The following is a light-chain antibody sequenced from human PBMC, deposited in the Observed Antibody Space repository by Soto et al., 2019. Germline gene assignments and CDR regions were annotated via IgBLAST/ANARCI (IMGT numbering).Light chain of an antibody. CDR2: GAS. CDR3: QQYGDWPPDT. Sequence: EVVLTQSPATLSVSPGDRATLSCRASQSVSRNLAWYQQKPGQAPRLLIYGASTRATGVPARFSGSGSRTEFTLSISSLQSEDFAVYYCQQYGDWPPDTFGQGTKLEI. CDR1: QSVSRN. J-gene: IGKJ2*01. V-gene: IGKV3-15*01.